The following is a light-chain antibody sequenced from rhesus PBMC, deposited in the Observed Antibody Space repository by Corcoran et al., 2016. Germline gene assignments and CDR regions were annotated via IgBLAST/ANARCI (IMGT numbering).Light chain of an antibody. Sequence: DIQMTQSPSSLSASVGDTVTITCRASQGIRRWLAWSQQKPGKAPKLLIYKVSSLQSGVPSRFCCSGYGTDFTLTISSLQSEDFATYYCQQDSSRPFTFGPGTKLDIK. CDR3: QQDSSRPFT. CDR2: KVS. CDR1: QGIRRW. J-gene: IGKJ3*01. V-gene: IGKV1-22*01.